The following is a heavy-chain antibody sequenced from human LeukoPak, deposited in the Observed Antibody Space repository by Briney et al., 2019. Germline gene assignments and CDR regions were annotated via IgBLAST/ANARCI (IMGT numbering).Heavy chain of an antibody. CDR2: IYYSGST. D-gene: IGHD6-19*01. V-gene: IGHV4-39*01. Sequence: KPSETLSLTCTVSGGSISSSSYYWGWIRQPPGKGLEWIGSIYYSGSTYYNPSLKSRVTISVDTSKNQFSLKLSSVTAADTAVYYCVRRKSGWFVFWGQGTLVTVSS. CDR1: GGSISSSSYY. J-gene: IGHJ4*02. CDR3: VRRKSGWFVF.